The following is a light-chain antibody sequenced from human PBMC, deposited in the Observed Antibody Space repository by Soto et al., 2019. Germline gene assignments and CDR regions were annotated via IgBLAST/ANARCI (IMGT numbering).Light chain of an antibody. J-gene: IGKJ1*01. V-gene: IGKV1-5*03. CDR2: KAS. CDR1: QTINRW. CDR3: QHWS. Sequence: DIHMTQSPSTLSASVGDRVTITCRASQTINRWLAWYQQKPGEVPKLLIYKASVLESGVPSRFSGSGSGTEFTLTISRLQPEDVATYYCQHWSFGQGTKVDNK.